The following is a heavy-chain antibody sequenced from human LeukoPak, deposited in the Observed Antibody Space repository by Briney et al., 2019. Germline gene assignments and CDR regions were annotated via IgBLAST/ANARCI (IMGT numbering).Heavy chain of an antibody. J-gene: IGHJ4*02. V-gene: IGHV3-9*01. D-gene: IGHD6-19*01. Sequence: QTGGSLRLSCAASGFTFDDYAMHWVRQAPGKGLEWVSGISWNSGSIGYADSVKGRFTISRDNAKNSLYLQMNSLRAEDTALYYCAKDMGAVADYYFDYWGQGTLVTVSS. CDR1: GFTFDDYA. CDR3: AKDMGAVADYYFDY. CDR2: ISWNSGSI.